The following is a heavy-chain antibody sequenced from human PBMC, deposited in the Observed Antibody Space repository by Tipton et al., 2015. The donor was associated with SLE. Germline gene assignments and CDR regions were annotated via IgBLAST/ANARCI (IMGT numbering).Heavy chain of an antibody. CDR2: ISASGGST. D-gene: IGHD3-16*01. CDR1: GFTFSSYA. V-gene: IGHV3-23*01. Sequence: SLRLSCAASGFTFSSYAMSWVRQAPGKGLEWVSGISASGGSTYYADSVKGRFTISRDNSKNTLFLQMNSPRAEDTAVYDCAKFGGPVVMAAPATGYFDSWGQGTLVTVSS. CDR3: AKFGGPVVMAAPATGYFDS. J-gene: IGHJ4*02.